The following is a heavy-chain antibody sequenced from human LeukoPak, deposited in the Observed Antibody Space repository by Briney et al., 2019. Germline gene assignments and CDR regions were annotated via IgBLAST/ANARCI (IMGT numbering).Heavy chain of an antibody. CDR3: ARVSISSGYFGDAFDI. V-gene: IGHV4-59*12. D-gene: IGHD3-22*01. CDR1: GDSISSYY. CDR2: IYYSGST. J-gene: IGHJ3*02. Sequence: PSETLSLTCTVSGDSISSYYWSWIRQPPGKGLEWLGFIYYSGSTNYNPSLKSRVTISVGTSKNQFSLKLSSVTAADTAVYYCARVSISSGYFGDAFDIWGQGTMVTVSS.